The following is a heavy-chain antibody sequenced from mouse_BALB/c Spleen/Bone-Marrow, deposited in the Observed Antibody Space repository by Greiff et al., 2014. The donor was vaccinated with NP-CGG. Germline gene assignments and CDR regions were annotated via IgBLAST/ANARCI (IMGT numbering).Heavy chain of an antibody. J-gene: IGHJ4*01. CDR2: IRSKSNNYAT. D-gene: IGHD2-1*01. Sequence: DVHLVESGGGLVQPKGSLKLSCAASGFTFNTYATNWVRQAPGKGLEWVARIRSKSNNYATYYADSVKDRFTISRDDSQNMLYLQMNNLKTEDTAMYYCVRHGYFGNYYYALDYWGQGTSVTVSS. CDR1: GFTFNTYA. CDR3: VRHGYFGNYYYALDY. V-gene: IGHV10-1*02.